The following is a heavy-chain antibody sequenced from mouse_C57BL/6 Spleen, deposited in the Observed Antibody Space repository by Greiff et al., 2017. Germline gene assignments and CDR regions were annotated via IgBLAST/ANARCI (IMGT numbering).Heavy chain of an antibody. Sequence: EVKLVESEGGLVQPGSSLKLSCTASGFTFSDYYMAWVRQVPEKGLEWVGNINYDGSSDYYLDFLKSRFIISRDHAKHILDLPMSRQKSEDTATYYCARGGTGTGLYPFDYWGQGTTLTVSS. D-gene: IGHD4-1*01. CDR3: ARGGTGTGLYPFDY. CDR2: INYDGSSD. J-gene: IGHJ2*01. V-gene: IGHV5-16*01. CDR1: GFTFSDYY.